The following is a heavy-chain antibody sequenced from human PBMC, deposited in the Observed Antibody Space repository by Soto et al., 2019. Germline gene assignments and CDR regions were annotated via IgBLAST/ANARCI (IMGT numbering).Heavy chain of an antibody. CDR1: GFTVSTYG. CDR2: ISRDGGTK. Sequence: QVQLVESGGGVVQPGRSLRLSCAVSGFTVSTYGMHWVRQAPGKGLEWVAVISRDGGTKYYADSVKGRFTISRDNSRNTLFLEMNSLRDDDMAVYYCTGEVASGYWGQGTLVTVSS. D-gene: IGHD2-8*02. J-gene: IGHJ4*02. V-gene: IGHV3-30*03. CDR3: TGEVASGY.